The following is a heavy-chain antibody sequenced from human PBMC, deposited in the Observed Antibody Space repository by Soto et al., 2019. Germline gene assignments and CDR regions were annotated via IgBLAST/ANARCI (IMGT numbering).Heavy chain of an antibody. V-gene: IGHV4-34*01. CDR2: INHSGST. D-gene: IGHD3-10*01. J-gene: IGHJ5*02. Sequence: QVQLQQWGAGLLKPSETLSLTCAVYGGSFSGYYWSWIRQPPGKGLEWIGEINHSGSTNYNPSLKSGVTISVDTSKNQFSLKLSSVAAADTAVYYCARDPSEVSGGWFDPWGQGTLVTVSS. CDR3: ARDPSEVSGGWFDP. CDR1: GGSFSGYY.